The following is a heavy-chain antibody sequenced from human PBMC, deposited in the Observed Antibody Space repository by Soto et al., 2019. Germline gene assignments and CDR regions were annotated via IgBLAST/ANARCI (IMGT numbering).Heavy chain of an antibody. D-gene: IGHD3-22*01. V-gene: IGHV3-48*02. J-gene: IGHJ6*02. CDR1: GFTFSSYS. CDR3: ARDRIYYDQPPRSYYYGMDV. Sequence: EVQLVESGGGLVQTGGSLRLSCAASGFTFSSYSMNWVRQAPGKGLEWVSYISSSSSTIYYADSVKGRFTISRDNAKNSLYLQMNSLRDEDTAVYYCARDRIYYDQPPRSYYYGMDVWGQGTTVTVSS. CDR2: ISSSSSTI.